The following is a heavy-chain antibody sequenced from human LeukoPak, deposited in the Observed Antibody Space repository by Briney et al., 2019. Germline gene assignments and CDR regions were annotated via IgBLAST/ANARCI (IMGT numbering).Heavy chain of an antibody. D-gene: IGHD2-2*01. CDR1: GGSLSSHY. V-gene: IGHV4-59*11. CDR2: IHDTGST. CDR3: ARFSSGCSTSSCYLTY. J-gene: IGHJ4*02. Sequence: PSETLSLTCSVSGGSLSSHYWSWIRQPPGKGLELIGHIHDTGSTFYNPSLRGRVTISLDTSNYQFSLKLTSMTAADTAVYYCARFSSGCSTSSCYLTYWGQGTLVTVS.